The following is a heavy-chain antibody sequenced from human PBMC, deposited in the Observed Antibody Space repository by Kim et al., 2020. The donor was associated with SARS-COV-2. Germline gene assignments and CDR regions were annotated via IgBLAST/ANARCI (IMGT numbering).Heavy chain of an antibody. J-gene: IGHJ1*01. V-gene: IGHV3-48*03. CDR1: GFTFSSYE. Sequence: GGSLRLSCAASGFTFSSYEMNWVRQAPGKGLEWVSYISSSGSTIYYADSVKGRFTISRDNAKNSLFLQMNSLRAEDTAVYYCARGRQEYTYGYSEYFHHWGQGTLVTVSS. D-gene: IGHD5-18*01. CDR3: ARGRQEYTYGYSEYFHH. CDR2: ISSSGSTI.